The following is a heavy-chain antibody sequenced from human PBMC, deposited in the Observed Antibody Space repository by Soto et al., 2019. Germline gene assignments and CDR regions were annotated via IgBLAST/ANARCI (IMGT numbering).Heavy chain of an antibody. Sequence: QVQLVQSGAEVKKPGASVKVSCKASGYTFTGYYMHWVRQAPGQGLEWMGWINPNSGGTNYAQKFQGRVTMTRDTSISTAYMELSRLRSDDTAVYYCAKDLDLFPPEYYYGMDVWGQGTTVTVSS. J-gene: IGHJ6*02. V-gene: IGHV1-2*02. CDR3: AKDLDLFPPEYYYGMDV. CDR1: GYTFTGYY. CDR2: INPNSGGT. D-gene: IGHD1-1*01.